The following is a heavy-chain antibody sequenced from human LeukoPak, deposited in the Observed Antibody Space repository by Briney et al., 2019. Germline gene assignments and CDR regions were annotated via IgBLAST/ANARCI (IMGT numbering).Heavy chain of an antibody. D-gene: IGHD5-12*01. V-gene: IGHV3-23*01. Sequence: GGSLRLSCAASGFTFSSYVMNWVRQAPGKGMEWVSVISGSGGSTNYADSVKGRFTISRDNSKNTVYQQMNSLRAEDTAVYYCAKKSGYDYDFDYWGQGTLVTVSS. CDR1: GFTFSSYV. CDR2: ISGSGGST. J-gene: IGHJ4*02. CDR3: AKKSGYDYDFDY.